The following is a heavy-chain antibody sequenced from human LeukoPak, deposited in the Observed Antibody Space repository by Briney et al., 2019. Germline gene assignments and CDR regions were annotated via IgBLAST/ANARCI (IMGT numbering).Heavy chain of an antibody. Sequence: PSETLSLTCAVYSGSFSGYYWSWIRQPPGKGLEWIGEINHSGSTNYNPSLKSRVTISVDTSKNQFSLKLSSVTAADTAVYYCARPNRIAAAGRRGDAFDIWGQGTMVTVSS. J-gene: IGHJ3*02. CDR3: ARPNRIAAAGRRGDAFDI. CDR2: INHSGST. D-gene: IGHD6-13*01. V-gene: IGHV4-34*01. CDR1: SGSFSGYY.